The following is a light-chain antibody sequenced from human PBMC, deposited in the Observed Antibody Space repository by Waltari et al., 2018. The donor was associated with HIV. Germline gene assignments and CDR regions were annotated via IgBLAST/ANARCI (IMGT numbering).Light chain of an antibody. CDR3: CSYAGSSSVV. CDR1: SSDVGSYNL. Sequence: QSALTQPASVSGSPGQSITLPGTGTSSDVGSYNLVSWYQQHPGKAPKLMIYEGSKRPSGVSNRFSGSKSGNTASLTISGLQAEDEADYYCCSYAGSSSVVFGGGTKLTVL. V-gene: IGLV2-23*01. J-gene: IGLJ2*01. CDR2: EGS.